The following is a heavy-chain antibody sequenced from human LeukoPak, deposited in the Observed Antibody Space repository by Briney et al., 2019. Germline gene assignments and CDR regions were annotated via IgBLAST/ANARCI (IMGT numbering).Heavy chain of an antibody. V-gene: IGHV1-8*01. CDR3: ASNPPRTGDFNY. CDR2: MSPNNGNT. J-gene: IGHJ4*02. CDR1: GYTFTNYD. D-gene: IGHD7-27*01. Sequence: ASVKVSCKPSGYTFTNYDINWVRQATGQGLEWMGWMSPNNGNTGYAQKFQGRVTMTRDTSINTAYMELSSLGSEDTAVYYCASNPPRTGDFNYWGQGALVTVSS.